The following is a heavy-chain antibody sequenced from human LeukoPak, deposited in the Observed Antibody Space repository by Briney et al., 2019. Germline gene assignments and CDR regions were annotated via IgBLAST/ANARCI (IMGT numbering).Heavy chain of an antibody. J-gene: IGHJ4*02. CDR2: IYHSGDT. CDR3: ARDGYNPIDY. CDR1: GYSISSGYY. Sequence: SETLSLTCSVSGYSISSGYYWGWIRQPPGKGLEWIGSIYHSGDTSYNPSLKSRVTTSVDTSKNQFSLKLSSVTAADTAVYYCARDGYNPIDYWGQGTLVSVSS. D-gene: IGHD5-24*01. V-gene: IGHV4-38-2*02.